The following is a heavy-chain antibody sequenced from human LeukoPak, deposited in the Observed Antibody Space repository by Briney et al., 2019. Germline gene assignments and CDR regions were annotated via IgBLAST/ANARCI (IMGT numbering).Heavy chain of an antibody. CDR1: GDSVSSNSTA. CDR2: TYYRSKWYN. V-gene: IGHV6-1*01. D-gene: IGHD6-13*01. Sequence: SQTLSLTCAISGDSVSSNSTAWNWIRQSPSRGLEWLGRTYYRSKWYNDYAVSVKSRITINPDTSKNQFSLQLNSVTPEDTAVYYCARGAAASGAFPFDYWGQGTLVTVSS. CDR3: ARGAAASGAFPFDY. J-gene: IGHJ4*02.